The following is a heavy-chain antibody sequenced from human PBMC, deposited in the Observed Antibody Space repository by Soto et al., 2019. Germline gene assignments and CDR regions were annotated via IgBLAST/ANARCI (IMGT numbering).Heavy chain of an antibody. CDR2: IGIGSSTT. Sequence: GALRLSCAASGFTFRNYGMNWVRQAPGKGLEWVSYIGIGSSTTYYADSVKGRFTISRDNAKNSLYLQMNSLRAEDTAVYYCARDQLYYNDISGRPLNAFDVWGQGTMVTVSS. CDR1: GFTFRNYG. J-gene: IGHJ3*01. CDR3: ARDQLYYNDISGRPLNAFDV. V-gene: IGHV3-48*01. D-gene: IGHD3-22*01.